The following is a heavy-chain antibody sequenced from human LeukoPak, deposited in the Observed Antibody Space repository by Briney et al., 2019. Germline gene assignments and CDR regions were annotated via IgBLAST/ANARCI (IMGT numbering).Heavy chain of an antibody. CDR3: AKKVNYYGSGSPTFDY. CDR2: ISGSGDST. J-gene: IGHJ4*02. CDR1: GFTFGDYA. D-gene: IGHD3-10*01. Sequence: GGSLRLSCTASGFTFGDYAMSWVRQAPGKGLEWVSSISGSGDSTYYADSVKGRFTISRDNSKNTLYLQMNSLRADDTAVYYCAKKVNYYGSGSPTFDYWGQGALVTVSS. V-gene: IGHV3-23*01.